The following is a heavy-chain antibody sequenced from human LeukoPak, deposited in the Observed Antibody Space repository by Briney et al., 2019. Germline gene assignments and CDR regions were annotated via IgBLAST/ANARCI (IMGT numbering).Heavy chain of an antibody. Sequence: GGSLRLSCAASGFTFSSYGMHWVRQAPGKGLEWVAFIRYDGSNKYYADSVKGRFTISRDNSKNTLYLQMNSLRAEDTAVYYCAKDQSIVGATRDFDYWGQGTLVTVSS. J-gene: IGHJ4*02. D-gene: IGHD1-26*01. CDR1: GFTFSSYG. CDR2: IRYDGSNK. V-gene: IGHV3-30*02. CDR3: AKDQSIVGATRDFDY.